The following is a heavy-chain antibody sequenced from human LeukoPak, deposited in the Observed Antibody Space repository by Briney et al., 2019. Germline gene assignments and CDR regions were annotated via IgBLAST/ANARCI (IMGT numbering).Heavy chain of an antibody. D-gene: IGHD3-3*01. J-gene: IGHJ4*02. CDR1: GGSVSSGSYY. CDR2: IYYSGST. V-gene: IGHV4-61*01. Sequence: PSETLSLTCTVSGGSVSSGSYYWSWIRQPPGEGLEWIGYIYYSGSTNYNPSLKSRVTISVDTSKNQFSLKLSSVTAADTAVYYCARQISRYDFWSGYPDYWGQGTLVTVSS. CDR3: ARQISRYDFWSGYPDY.